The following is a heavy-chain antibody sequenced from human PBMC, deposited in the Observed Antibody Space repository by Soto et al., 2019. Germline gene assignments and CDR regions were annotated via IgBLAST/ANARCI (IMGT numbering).Heavy chain of an antibody. V-gene: IGHV3-66*01. CDR1: GFTVSSNY. J-gene: IGHJ5*02. CDR3: ARGKEGRYSYGDWFDP. D-gene: IGHD5-18*01. Sequence: GGSLRLSCAASGFTVSSNYMSWVRQAPGKGLEWVSIIYSAGSTYFADSVKGRFTISRDNSKNTLYLQMNSLRAEDTAVYYCARGKEGRYSYGDWFDPWGQGTLVTVSS. CDR2: IYSAGST.